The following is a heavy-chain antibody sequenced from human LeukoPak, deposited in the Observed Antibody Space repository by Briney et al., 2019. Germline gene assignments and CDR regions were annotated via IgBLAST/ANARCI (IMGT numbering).Heavy chain of an antibody. V-gene: IGHV3-23*01. Sequence: GGSLRLSCAASGFTFRSYAMNWVRQAPGKGLEWVSAISGSGGSTYYADSVKGRFTISRDNSKNTLYLQMNSLRAEDTAVYYCAKNRGIAVAASFDYWGQGTLVTASS. J-gene: IGHJ4*02. D-gene: IGHD6-19*01. CDR2: ISGSGGST. CDR3: AKNRGIAVAASFDY. CDR1: GFTFRSYA.